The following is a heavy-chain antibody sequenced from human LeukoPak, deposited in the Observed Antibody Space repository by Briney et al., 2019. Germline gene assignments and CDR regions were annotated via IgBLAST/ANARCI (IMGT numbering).Heavy chain of an antibody. Sequence: GGSLRLSCAASGFTFSSYEMSWVRQAPGKGLEWVSYISSSGSTIYYADSVKGRFTISRDNAKNSLYLQMNSLRAEDTAVYYCASPRGGPPYYYGMDVWGKGTTVTVSS. J-gene: IGHJ6*04. V-gene: IGHV3-48*03. CDR1: GFTFSSYE. CDR3: ASPRGGPPYYYGMDV. D-gene: IGHD3-10*01. CDR2: ISSSGSTI.